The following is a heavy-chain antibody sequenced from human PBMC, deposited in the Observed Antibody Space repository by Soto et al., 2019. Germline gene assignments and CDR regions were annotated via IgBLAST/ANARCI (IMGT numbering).Heavy chain of an antibody. CDR3: AKDNWFDP. J-gene: IGHJ5*02. CDR2: IIGSGGSK. CDR1: GFPFSSYA. Sequence: GGSLRLSCAASGFPFSSYAMSWVRQAPGKGLDWVSAIIGSGGSKYYAASVKGRFTISRDNSKNTLNLQMNSLRAEDTAVYYSAKDNWFDPWGQGTLVTAPS. V-gene: IGHV3-23*01.